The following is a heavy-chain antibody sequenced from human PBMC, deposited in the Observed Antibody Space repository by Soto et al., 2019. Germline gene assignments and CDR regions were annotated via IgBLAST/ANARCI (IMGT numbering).Heavy chain of an antibody. Sequence: SVKVSCKASGGTFSSYAISWVRQAPGQGLEWMGGIIPIFGTANYAQKFQGRVTITADKSTSTAYMELSSLRSEDTAVYYCARAKPHYDSSGYYWDYWGQGPLVTVYS. J-gene: IGHJ4*02. V-gene: IGHV1-69*06. CDR1: GGTFSSYA. CDR2: IIPIFGTA. D-gene: IGHD3-22*01. CDR3: ARAKPHYDSSGYYWDY.